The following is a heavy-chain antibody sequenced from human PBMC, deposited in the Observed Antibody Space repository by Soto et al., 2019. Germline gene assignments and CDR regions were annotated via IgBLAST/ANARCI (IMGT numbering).Heavy chain of an antibody. V-gene: IGHV3-74*01. J-gene: IGHJ4*02. CDR2: INSDGSNT. CDR3: ARGGSNSAYYFDY. D-gene: IGHD2-21*01. Sequence: GGSLRLSCAASGFTFTNYWMQWVRHAPGKGLVWVSHINSDGSNTRYADSVKGRFTISRDNAKNTLYLQMNSLRAEDSAVYYCARGGSNSAYYFDYWGQGTLVTVSS. CDR1: GFTFTNYW.